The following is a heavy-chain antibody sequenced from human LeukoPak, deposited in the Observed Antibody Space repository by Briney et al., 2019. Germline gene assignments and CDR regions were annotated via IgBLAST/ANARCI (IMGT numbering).Heavy chain of an antibody. V-gene: IGHV3-7*05. D-gene: IGHD3-16*01. Sequence: GGSLRLSCAASGFTFSGYWMTWVRQTPGKGLEWVANIKQDGSVKYYVDSVKGRFTSSRDNAKNSLYLQMNSLRAEDTAVYYCARGIYDSVGLYFDLWGQGTLVTVSS. CDR2: IKQDGSVK. CDR1: GFTFSGYW. J-gene: IGHJ4*02. CDR3: ARGIYDSVGLYFDL.